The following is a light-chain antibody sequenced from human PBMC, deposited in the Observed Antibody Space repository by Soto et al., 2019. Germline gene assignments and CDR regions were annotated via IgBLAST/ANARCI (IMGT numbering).Light chain of an antibody. CDR2: GGS. CDR3: QQSYNITFT. J-gene: IGKJ3*01. Sequence: DIQMTQSPSSLASSLGERVTITCRASQNIHSFLNWYQQKPGKAPQVLIYGGSALQSGVPSRFSGSGSGTDGTITISSLQNEDVASYFCQQSYNITFTFGPGTKVDIK. CDR1: QNIHSF. V-gene: IGKV1-39*01.